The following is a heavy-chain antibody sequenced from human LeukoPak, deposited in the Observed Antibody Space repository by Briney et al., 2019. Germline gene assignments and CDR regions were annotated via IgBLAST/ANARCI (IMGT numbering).Heavy chain of an antibody. CDR2: INPSGGST. Sequence: GASVKVSCKASGYTFTSYYMHWVRQAPGQGLEWIGIINPSGGSTSYAQKFQGRVTMTRDTSTSTVYMELSSLRSEDTAVYYCARDLNYYDSSGYYFSGYYFDYWGQGTLVTVSS. J-gene: IGHJ4*02. CDR3: ARDLNYYDSSGYYFSGYYFDY. CDR1: GYTFTSYY. D-gene: IGHD3-22*01. V-gene: IGHV1-46*01.